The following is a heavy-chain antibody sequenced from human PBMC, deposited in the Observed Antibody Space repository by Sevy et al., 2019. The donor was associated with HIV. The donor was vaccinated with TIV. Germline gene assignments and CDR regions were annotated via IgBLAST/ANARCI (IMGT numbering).Heavy chain of an antibody. CDR2: ISDSGGAK. CDR3: TKGRMVGSPFDS. D-gene: IGHD2-15*01. Sequence: GGYLRLSCRGSGFSFNRNALTWVRQAPGKGLQWVSGISDSGGAKHYADSVKGRFTISRDNSNNTVYLEMTSLAADDTAIYYCTKGRMVGSPFDSWGQGILVTVSS. CDR1: GFSFNRNA. V-gene: IGHV3-23*01. J-gene: IGHJ4*02.